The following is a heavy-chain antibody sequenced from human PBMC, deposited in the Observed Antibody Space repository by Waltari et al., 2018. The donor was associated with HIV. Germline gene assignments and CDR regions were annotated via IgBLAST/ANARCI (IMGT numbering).Heavy chain of an antibody. CDR3: ARGTGLRTKYWFDP. V-gene: IGHV3-66*01. J-gene: IGHJ5*02. Sequence: EVQLVESGGGLVQPGGSLRLSCAASGFTVSSNYMSWVRQAPGKGLEWVSVIYSGGSTYYADSVKGRFTISRDNSKNTLYLQMNSLRAEDTAVYYCARGTGLRTKYWFDPWGQGTLVTVSS. D-gene: IGHD4-17*01. CDR1: GFTVSSNY. CDR2: IYSGGST.